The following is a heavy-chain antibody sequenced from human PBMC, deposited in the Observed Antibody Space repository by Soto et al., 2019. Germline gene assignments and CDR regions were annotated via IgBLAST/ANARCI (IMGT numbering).Heavy chain of an antibody. CDR1: GFTFDDYA. Sequence: EVQLVEAGGGLVQPGGSLRLSCAASGFTFDDYAMHWVRQAPGKGLEWVSGISWNSANMNYVDSVKARFTISRDNAKHSLSLQMNSLREEDTALYYCVKDISGRGSYYYYYGMDVWGQGTTVTVSS. V-gene: IGHV3-9*01. CDR2: ISWNSANM. D-gene: IGHD3-16*01. J-gene: IGHJ6*02. CDR3: VKDISGRGSYYYYYGMDV.